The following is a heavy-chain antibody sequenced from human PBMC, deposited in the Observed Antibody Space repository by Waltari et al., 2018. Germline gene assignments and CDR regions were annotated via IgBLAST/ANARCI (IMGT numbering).Heavy chain of an antibody. CDR3: ASGPIVDLYYFDY. D-gene: IGHD3-16*02. J-gene: IGHJ4*02. CDR1: GFTFSSYW. V-gene: IGHV3-7*01. CDR2: IKQDGSEK. Sequence: EVQLVESGGGLVQPGGSLRLSCAASGFTFSSYWMSWVRQAPGKGLEWVANIKQDGSEKYYVDSVKGRFTISRDNAKNSLYLQMNSLRAEDTAVYYCASGPIVDLYYFDYWGQGTLVTVSS.